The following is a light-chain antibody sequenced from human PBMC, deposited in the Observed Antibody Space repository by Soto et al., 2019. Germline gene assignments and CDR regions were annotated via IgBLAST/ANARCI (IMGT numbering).Light chain of an antibody. CDR2: DVS. CDR1: SSDIGAYNY. Sequence: SALTQPASVSGSPGQSITISCTGTSSDIGAYNYVSWYQQHPGKAPKLMIYDVSNRPSGVSNRFSGSKSGHTASLTISGLQAEDEADYYCSSYTSSSTVVFGGGTKLTVL. J-gene: IGLJ2*01. CDR3: SSYTSSSTVV. V-gene: IGLV2-14*01.